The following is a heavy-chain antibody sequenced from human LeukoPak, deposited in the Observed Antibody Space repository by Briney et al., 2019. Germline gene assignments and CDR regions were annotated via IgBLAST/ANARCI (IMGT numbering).Heavy chain of an antibody. CDR3: ARQRGVTATLNYFDY. Sequence: PGESLKISCKGSGYSFTKYWIGWVRQMPGKGLEWMGIIYPGDPDTTYSPSFQGQVTISADKSISTAYLQWSSLRASDTAIYYCARQRGVTATLNYFDYWGQGTLVTVSS. V-gene: IGHV5-51*01. J-gene: IGHJ4*02. CDR1: GYSFTKYW. D-gene: IGHD2-21*02. CDR2: IYPGDPDT.